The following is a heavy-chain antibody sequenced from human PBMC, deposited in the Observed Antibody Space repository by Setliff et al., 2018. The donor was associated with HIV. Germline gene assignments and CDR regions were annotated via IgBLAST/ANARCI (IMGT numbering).Heavy chain of an antibody. D-gene: IGHD3-3*01. J-gene: IGHJ4*02. V-gene: IGHV1-69*10. CDR1: GGTFRTYV. Sequence: SVKVSCKASGGTFRTYVIRWVRQAPGQGLEWMGGFIPLLRVPHHAERYKDRVTITADKSTATAYMDLRSLRFEDTAVYYCAAGRVSSYYGSGTSPHFDSWGQGTLVTVSS. CDR2: FIPLLRVP. CDR3: AAGRVSSYYGSGTSPHFDS.